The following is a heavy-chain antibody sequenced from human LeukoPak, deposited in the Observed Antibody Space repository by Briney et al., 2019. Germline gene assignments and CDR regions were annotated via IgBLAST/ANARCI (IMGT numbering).Heavy chain of an antibody. Sequence: ASVKVSCKASGYTFTGYYMHWVRQAPGQGLERMGWINHNSGGTNYAQKFQGRVTMTRDTSISTAYMELSRLRSDDTAVYYCARVSRMSISPQYLFDYWGQGTLVTVSS. CDR2: INHNSGGT. D-gene: IGHD3-9*01. CDR3: ARVSRMSISPQYLFDY. J-gene: IGHJ4*02. CDR1: GYTFTGYY. V-gene: IGHV1-2*02.